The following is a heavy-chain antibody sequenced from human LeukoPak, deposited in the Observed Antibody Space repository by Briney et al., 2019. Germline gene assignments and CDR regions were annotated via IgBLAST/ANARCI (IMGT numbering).Heavy chain of an antibody. CDR3: TTGRYYGSGRDFDY. Sequence: GGSLRLSCAASGFTFSNAWMSWVRQAPGKGLEWVGRIKSKTDGGTTDYAAPAKGRFTISRDDSKNTLYLQMNSLKTEDTAVYYCTTGRYYGSGRDFDYWGQGTLVTVSS. CDR2: IKSKTDGGTT. V-gene: IGHV3-15*01. CDR1: GFTFSNAW. J-gene: IGHJ4*02. D-gene: IGHD3-10*01.